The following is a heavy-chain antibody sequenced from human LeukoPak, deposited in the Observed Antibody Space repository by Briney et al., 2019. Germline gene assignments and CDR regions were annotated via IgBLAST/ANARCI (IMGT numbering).Heavy chain of an antibody. V-gene: IGHV4-30-2*04. Sequence: GLEWIGYIYHSRSTYYNPSLKSRVTISLDTSKNQFSLKLNSVTAADTAVYYCARSLGHHDYWGQGTLVTVSS. D-gene: IGHD7-27*01. CDR2: IYHSRST. J-gene: IGHJ4*02. CDR3: ARSLGHHDY.